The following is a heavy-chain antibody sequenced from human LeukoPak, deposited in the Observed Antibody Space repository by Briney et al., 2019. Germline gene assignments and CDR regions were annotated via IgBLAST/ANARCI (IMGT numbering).Heavy chain of an antibody. V-gene: IGHV1-2*06. D-gene: IGHD2-21*01. CDR3: ARGWAQIASHYYYYMDV. J-gene: IGHJ6*03. CDR2: INLNSGGT. CDR1: GYTFTDYY. Sequence: EASVKVSCKASGYTFTDYYMHWVRQAPGHGLEWMGRINLNSGGTNYAQKCPGRITMTRDTSISTVYMALSRLRSDDTAVYYCARGWAQIASHYYYYMDVWGKGTTVTVSS.